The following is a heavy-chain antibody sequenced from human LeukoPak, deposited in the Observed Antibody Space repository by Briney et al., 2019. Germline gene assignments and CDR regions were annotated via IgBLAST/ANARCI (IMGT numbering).Heavy chain of an antibody. CDR1: GFTFSDYG. J-gene: IGHJ6*03. V-gene: IGHV3-53*01. D-gene: IGHD6-19*01. CDR3: ARETLSAVAGNYYYYMDV. Sequence: GGTLRLSCAASGFTFSDYGMSWVRQAPGKGLEWVSVIYSGGSTYYADSVKGRFTISRDNSKNTLYLQMNSLRAEDTAVYYCARETLSAVAGNYYYYMDVWGKGTTVTISS. CDR2: IYSGGST.